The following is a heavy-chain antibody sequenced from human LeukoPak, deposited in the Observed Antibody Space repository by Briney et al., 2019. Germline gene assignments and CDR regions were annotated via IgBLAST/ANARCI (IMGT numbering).Heavy chain of an antibody. Sequence: SETLSLTCTVSGDSIRTNFWSWVRQPPGKGLEWIGYIYYSGDTNYNPSLKGRVTISLDTSKNQFSLRLNSVTAADTAVYYCARKEGTHRGQGTLVTVSS. D-gene: IGHD1-1*01. CDR3: ARKEGTH. V-gene: IGHV4-59*01. CDR2: IYYSGDT. J-gene: IGHJ4*02. CDR1: GDSIRTNF.